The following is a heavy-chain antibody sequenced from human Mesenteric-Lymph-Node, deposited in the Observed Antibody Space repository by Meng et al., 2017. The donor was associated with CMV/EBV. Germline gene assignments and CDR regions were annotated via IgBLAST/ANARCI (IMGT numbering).Heavy chain of an antibody. D-gene: IGHD2-2*02. CDR3: ARIPYYYYYGMDV. Sequence: ETLSLTCAASGFTVSSNYMSWVRQAPGKGLEWVSVIYSGGSTYYADSVKGRFTISRDNSKNTLYLQMNSLRAEDTAVYYCARIPYYYYYGMDVWGQGTTVTVSS. CDR1: GFTVSSNY. V-gene: IGHV3-53*01. CDR2: IYSGGST. J-gene: IGHJ6*02.